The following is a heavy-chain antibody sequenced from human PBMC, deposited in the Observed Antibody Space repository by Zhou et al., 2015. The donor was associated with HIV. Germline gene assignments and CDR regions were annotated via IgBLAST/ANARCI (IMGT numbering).Heavy chain of an antibody. CDR2: INHSGTT. Sequence: WTWIRQPPGKGLEWIGEINHSGTTTYNPSLKSRVTISVDTSKNQFSLKLTFVTAADTALYYCARVSGRYSGYDCLDYWGQGTLVTVSS. J-gene: IGHJ4*02. D-gene: IGHD5-12*01. CDR3: ARVSGRYSGYDCLDY. V-gene: IGHV4-34*01.